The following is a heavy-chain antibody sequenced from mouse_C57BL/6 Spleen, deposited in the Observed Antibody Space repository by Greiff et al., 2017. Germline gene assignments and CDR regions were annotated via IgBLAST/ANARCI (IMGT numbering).Heavy chain of an antibody. CDR2: IYPGSGST. D-gene: IGHD2-5*01. CDR1: GYTFTSYW. CDR3: ARSPLPYSNYDY. Sequence: QVQLQQPGAELVKPGASVKMSCKASGYTFTSYWITWVKQRPGQGLEWIGDIYPGSGSTNYNEKFKSKATLTVDTSSSTAYMQLSSLTSEDSAVYYCARSPLPYSNYDYWGQGTTLTVSS. V-gene: IGHV1-55*01. J-gene: IGHJ2*01.